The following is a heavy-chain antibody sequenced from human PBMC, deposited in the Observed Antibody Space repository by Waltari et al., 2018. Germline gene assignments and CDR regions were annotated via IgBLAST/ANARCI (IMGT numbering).Heavy chain of an antibody. CDR3: ARGGVTGSSVDY. CDR2: IYYSGTT. D-gene: IGHD1-1*01. Sequence: QVQLQESGPGLVNPSETLSLTCSVSGGSMSHHYWSWIRQSPGKGLEWIGYIYYSGTTNYNPSLKSRVSISVDTSKNPFFLRLSSVTAADTAVYYCARGGVTGSSVDYWGQGSLVTVSS. CDR1: GGSMSHHY. J-gene: IGHJ4*02. V-gene: IGHV4-59*11.